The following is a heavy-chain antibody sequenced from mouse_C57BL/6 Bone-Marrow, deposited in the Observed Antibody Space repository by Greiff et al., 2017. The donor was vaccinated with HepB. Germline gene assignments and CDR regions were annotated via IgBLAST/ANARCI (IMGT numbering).Heavy chain of an antibody. CDR2: IDPEDGDT. J-gene: IGHJ4*01. D-gene: IGHD1-1*01. Sequence: VQLQQSGAELVRPGASVKLSCTASGFNIKDYYMHWVKQRPEQGLEWIGRIDPEDGDTEYAPKFQGKATMTADTSSNTASLQLSSLTSEDTAVYYCTTKSSWYAMDYWGQGTSVTVSS. CDR3: TTKSSWYAMDY. V-gene: IGHV14-1*01. CDR1: GFNIKDYY.